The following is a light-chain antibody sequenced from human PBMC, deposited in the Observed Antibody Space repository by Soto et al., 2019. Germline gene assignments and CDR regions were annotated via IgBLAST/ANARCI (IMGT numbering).Light chain of an antibody. Sequence: ETVLTQSPGTLSSFQGVRAPLCWMASQSVSSSSLAWYQHKPGQAPRLLIYDASSRATGIPDRFSGSGSGTDFTLTISRLEPEDFAVYYCQQYGNSPLTFGPGTKVDI. J-gene: IGKJ3*01. CDR2: DAS. V-gene: IGKV3-20*01. CDR1: QSVSSSS. CDR3: QQYGNSPLT.